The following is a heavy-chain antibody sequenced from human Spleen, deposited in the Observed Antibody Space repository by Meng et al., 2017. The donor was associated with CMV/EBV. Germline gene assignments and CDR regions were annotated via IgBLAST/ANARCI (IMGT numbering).Heavy chain of an antibody. D-gene: IGHD1-14*01. V-gene: IGHV3-43D*03. Sequence: ESLKISCAVSGFTFADYAMHWVRQAPGKGLEWVSVISWNGDTTYYTDSVKGRFTIARDNSKDSLYLQMNNLRTEDTALYYCARGRVTTIRAANYPVYWGQGTLVTVSS. CDR3: ARGRVTTIRAANYPVY. CDR1: GFTFADYA. CDR2: ISWNGDTT. J-gene: IGHJ4*02.